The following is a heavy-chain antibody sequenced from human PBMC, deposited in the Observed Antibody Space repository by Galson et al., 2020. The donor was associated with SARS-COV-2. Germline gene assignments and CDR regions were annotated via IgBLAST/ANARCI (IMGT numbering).Heavy chain of an antibody. V-gene: IGHV3-23*03. CDR3: AVSPHPHHPETRPLY. CDR1: EFTFSNYA. CDR2: RYSGSSI. D-gene: IGHD1-7*01. Sequence: GESLKISCAASEFTFSNYAMSWVRQAPGKGLEWVSTRYSGSSIFYADSVRGRVTISRDNSKNTLYLQLNNLRTEDTAVYYCAVSPHPHHPETRPLYGGQGTPVTVSS. J-gene: IGHJ4*02.